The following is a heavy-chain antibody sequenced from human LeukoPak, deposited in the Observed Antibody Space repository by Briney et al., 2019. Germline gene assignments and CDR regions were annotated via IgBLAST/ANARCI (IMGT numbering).Heavy chain of an antibody. J-gene: IGHJ4*02. CDR2: ISYDGSNK. CDR3: AKDLDSYGKLDY. D-gene: IGHD4-17*01. V-gene: IGHV3-30*18. CDR1: GFTFSSYG. Sequence: GGSLRLSCAASGFTFSSYGMHWVRQAPGKGLEWVAVISYDGSNKYYADSVKGRFTISRDNSKNTLYLQMNGLRAEDTAVYYCAKDLDSYGKLDYWGQGTLVTVSS.